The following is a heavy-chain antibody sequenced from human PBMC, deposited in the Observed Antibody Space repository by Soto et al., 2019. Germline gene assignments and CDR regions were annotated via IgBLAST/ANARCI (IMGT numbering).Heavy chain of an antibody. CDR1: GGSISSGGYS. D-gene: IGHD4-17*01. V-gene: IGHV4-30-2*01. CDR2: IYHSGST. CDR3: AGCPFFYGAYVLSWFDP. Sequence: TLSLTCAVSGGSISSGGYSWSWIRQPPGKGLEWIGYIYHSGSTYYNPSLKSRVTISVDRSKNQFSLKLSSVTAADTAVYYCAGCPFFYGAYVLSWFDPWGQGTLVTVSS. J-gene: IGHJ5*02.